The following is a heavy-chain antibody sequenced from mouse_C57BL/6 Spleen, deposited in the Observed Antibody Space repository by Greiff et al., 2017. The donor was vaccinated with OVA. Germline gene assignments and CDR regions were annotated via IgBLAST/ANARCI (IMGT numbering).Heavy chain of an antibody. J-gene: IGHJ4*01. CDR2: INPSNGGT. CDR3: ARGSTIVTRDYAMDY. CDR1: GYTFTSYW. D-gene: IGHD2-5*01. V-gene: IGHV1-53*01. Sequence: QVQLKQPGTELVKPGASVKLSCKASGYTFTSYWMHWVKQRPGQGLEWIGNINPSNGGTNYNEKFKSKATLTVDKSSSTAYMQLSSLTYEDSAVYYCARGSTIVTRDYAMDYWGQGTSVTVSS.